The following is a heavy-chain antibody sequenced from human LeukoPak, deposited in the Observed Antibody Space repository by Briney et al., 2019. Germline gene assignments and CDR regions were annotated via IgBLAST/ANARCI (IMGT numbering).Heavy chain of an antibody. CDR2: IYPGDSDT. V-gene: IGHV5-51*01. D-gene: IGHD1-26*01. Sequence: GESLKISCKGSGYSFTSYWIGWVRQMPGKGLEWMGIIYPGDSDTRYSPSFQGQVTISVDKSISTAYLQWSSLKASDTAMYYCARDKSGSASGSGRYDYWGQGTLVTVSS. J-gene: IGHJ4*02. CDR3: ARDKSGSASGSGRYDY. CDR1: GYSFTSYW.